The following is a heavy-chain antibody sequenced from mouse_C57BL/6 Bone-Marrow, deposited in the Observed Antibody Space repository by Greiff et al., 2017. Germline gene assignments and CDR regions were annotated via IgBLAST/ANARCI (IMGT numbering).Heavy chain of an antibody. CDR3: ARGGNYGGYYCDY. D-gene: IGHD2-1*01. CDR2: FHPYNDDT. Sequence: VQLQESGAELVKPGASVKMFCKASGYTFTTYPIEWMKQNHGKSLEWIGNFHPYNDDTKYNEKFKGKATLTVEKSSSTVYLELSRLTSDDSAVYYCARGGNYGGYYCDYWGQGTTLTVSS. J-gene: IGHJ2*01. V-gene: IGHV1-47*01. CDR1: GYTFTTYP.